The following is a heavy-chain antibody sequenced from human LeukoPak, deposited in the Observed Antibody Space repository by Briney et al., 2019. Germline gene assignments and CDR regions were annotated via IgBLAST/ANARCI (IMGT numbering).Heavy chain of an antibody. V-gene: IGHV3-74*01. CDR2: ITSDGSTT. CDR1: GFSLSDYW. CDR3: AGDYIWGRLF. J-gene: IGHJ4*01. D-gene: IGHD3-16*01. Sequence: GGSLRLSCVGSGFSLSDYWMHWVRQTPGKGLMWVSRITSDGSTTWYADSVKGRFTVSRDNAKNTLFLEMNSLRDEDTAVYYCAGDYIWGRLFWGQGTLVTVSS.